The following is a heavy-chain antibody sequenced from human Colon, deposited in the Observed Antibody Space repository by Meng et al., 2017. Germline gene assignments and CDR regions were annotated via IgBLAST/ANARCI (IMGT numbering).Heavy chain of an antibody. J-gene: IGHJ6*02. D-gene: IGHD6-13*01. CDR2: VYHSGDT. Sequence: SETLSLTCTVSGGSVSSASHYCSWIRQSPGKGLEWIGHVYHSGDTNYNPSLKSRVTLSVDTSKNQFSLKLTSVTAADTAVYYCAKASSNWFTSYNGMDVWGQGTTVTVSS. CDR1: GGSVSSASHY. CDR3: AKASSNWFTSYNGMDV. V-gene: IGHV4-61*01.